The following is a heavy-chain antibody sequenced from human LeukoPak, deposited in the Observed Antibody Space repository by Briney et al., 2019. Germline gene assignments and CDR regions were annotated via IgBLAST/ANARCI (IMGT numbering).Heavy chain of an antibody. J-gene: IGHJ5*02. CDR1: GFTFSSYW. D-gene: IGHD1-1*01. CDR2: IKIDGSDTSST. Sequence: GGSLRLSCAASGFTFSSYWMHWVRQAPGKGLVWVSRIKIDGSDTSSTSYADAVKGRFTNSRDNAKNSLYLQMNSLRAEDTAVYYCARDPLFQKPNWNDGDNWFDPWGQGTLVTVSS. CDR3: ARDPLFQKPNWNDGDNWFDP. V-gene: IGHV3-74*01.